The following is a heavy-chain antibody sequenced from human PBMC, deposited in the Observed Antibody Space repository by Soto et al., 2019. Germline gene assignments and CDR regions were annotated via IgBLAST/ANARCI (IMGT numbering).Heavy chain of an antibody. CDR3: ARDNYYGGSGYPLDF. J-gene: IGHJ4*01. CDR2: INPSGGRT. Sequence: VSVKVSCKASGYNFSTYYMHWVRQAPGQGLEWMAIINPSGGRTVSAQKFQDRITITRDTSTETVYMELGSLTSDDTAVYYCARDNYYGGSGYPLDFWGHGTLVTVSS. V-gene: IGHV1-46*01. CDR1: GYNFSTYY. D-gene: IGHD3-22*01.